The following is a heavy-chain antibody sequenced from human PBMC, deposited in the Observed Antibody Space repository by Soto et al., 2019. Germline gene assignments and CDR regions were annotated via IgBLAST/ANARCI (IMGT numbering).Heavy chain of an antibody. Sequence: SETLSLTCTVSGGSISSYYWSWIRQPPGKGLEWIGYIYYSGSTNYNPSLKSRVTISVDTSKNQFSLKLSSVTAADTAVYYCARYYSSRWPGVYYFDYWGQGTLVTVS. V-gene: IGHV4-59*08. CDR3: ARYYSSRWPGVYYFDY. CDR1: GGSISSYY. CDR2: IYYSGST. J-gene: IGHJ4*02. D-gene: IGHD6-13*01.